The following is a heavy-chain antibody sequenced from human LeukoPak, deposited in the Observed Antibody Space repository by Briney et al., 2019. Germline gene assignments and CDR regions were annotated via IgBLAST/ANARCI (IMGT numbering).Heavy chain of an antibody. V-gene: IGHV3-21*04. J-gene: IGHJ3*02. CDR2: ISSSSSYI. D-gene: IGHD3-22*01. CDR1: GFTFSSYS. Sequence: PGGSLRLSCAASGFTFSSYSMNWVRQAPGKGLEWVSSISSSSSYIYYADSVKGRFTISRDNAKNSLYLQMNSLRAEDTAVYYCAKDRFYYDSSGYYADAFDIWGQGTMVTVSS. CDR3: AKDRFYYDSSGYYADAFDI.